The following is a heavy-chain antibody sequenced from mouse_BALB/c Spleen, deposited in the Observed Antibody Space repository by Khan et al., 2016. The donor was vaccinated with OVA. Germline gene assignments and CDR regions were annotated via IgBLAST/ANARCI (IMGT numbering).Heavy chain of an antibody. V-gene: IGHV2-3*01. CDR1: GFSLTSYG. J-gene: IGHJ3*01. CDR3: AIYYYDRDWFAY. CDR2: IWGDGST. Sequence: VQLQESGPGLVAPSQSLSITCTVSGFSLTSYGVGWVRQPPGKGLVWLGVIWGDGSTNYHSALISRLSISKDNSKSQVFLKLNSVQTDDTATYYCAIYYYDRDWFAYWGQGTLVTVSA. D-gene: IGHD2-4*01.